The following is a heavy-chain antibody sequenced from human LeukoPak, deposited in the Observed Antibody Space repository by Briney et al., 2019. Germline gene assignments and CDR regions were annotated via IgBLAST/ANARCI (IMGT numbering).Heavy chain of an antibody. CDR1: GFTFSNAW. V-gene: IGHV3-15*01. Sequence: GGSLRLSCAASGFTFSNAWMSWVRQAPGKGLEWVGRIKSKTDGGTTDYAAPVKGRFTISRDDSKNTLYLQMNSLKTEDTAVYYCTTDLDGDSPAWFDPWGQGTLATVSS. CDR3: TTDLDGDSPAWFDP. CDR2: IKSKTDGGTT. D-gene: IGHD2-21*02. J-gene: IGHJ5*02.